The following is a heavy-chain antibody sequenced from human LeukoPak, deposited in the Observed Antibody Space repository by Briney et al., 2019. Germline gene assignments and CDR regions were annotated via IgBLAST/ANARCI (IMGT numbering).Heavy chain of an antibody. V-gene: IGHV4-31*03. D-gene: IGHD6-19*01. Sequence: SETLSLTCTVSGGSISSGGYYWSWIRQHPGKGLEWIGYIYYSGSTYYNPSLKSRVTISVDTSKNQFSLKLSSVTAADTAVYYCAREIIKGSGWYYFEYWGQGTLVTVSS. CDR1: GGSISSGGYY. J-gene: IGHJ4*02. CDR3: AREIIKGSGWYYFEY. CDR2: IYYSGST.